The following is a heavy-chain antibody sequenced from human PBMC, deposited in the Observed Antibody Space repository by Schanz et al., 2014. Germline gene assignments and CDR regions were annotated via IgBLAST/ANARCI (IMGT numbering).Heavy chain of an antibody. CDR1: GFTISSYS. Sequence: QVQLLQFGGGVVQPGRSLRLSCAASGFTISSYSMNWVRQAPGKGLEWVAVIWSDGSGKYYADSVKGRFTISRDSPKNTLYLQMNSLRAEDTAVYYCAREQIMAAAGLVDYWGHGTLVTVSS. CDR3: AREQIMAAAGLVDY. CDR2: IWSDGSGK. V-gene: IGHV3-33*08. D-gene: IGHD6-13*01. J-gene: IGHJ4*01.